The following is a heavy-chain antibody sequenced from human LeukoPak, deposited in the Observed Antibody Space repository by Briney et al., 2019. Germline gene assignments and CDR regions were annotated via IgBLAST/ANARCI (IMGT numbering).Heavy chain of an antibody. D-gene: IGHD2-15*01. CDR1: GFTFSDYY. V-gene: IGHV3-11*04. CDR3: ARAYCSDGSCGYYFDY. J-gene: IGHJ4*02. CDR2: ISSTGSTI. Sequence: GSPRLSCAASGFTFSDYYMSWIRHAPGGGLEWVLYISSTGSTIYYTDSSKGRFTISRYNAKNSLYLQMNSLRGEDTAVYYCARAYCSDGSCGYYFDYWGQGTLVTVSS.